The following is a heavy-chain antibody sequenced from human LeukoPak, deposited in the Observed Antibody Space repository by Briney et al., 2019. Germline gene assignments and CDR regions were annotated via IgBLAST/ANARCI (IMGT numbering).Heavy chain of an antibody. V-gene: IGHV1-69*02. D-gene: IGHD2-2*01. CDR2: IIPILGIA. Sequence: GASVKVSCKASGYTFTGYYMHWVRQAPGQGLEWMGRIIPILGIANYAQKFQGRVTITADKSTSTAYMELSSLRSEDTAVYYCARYCSSTSCGRPQTQYGMDVWGQGTTVTVSS. CDR3: ARYCSSTSCGRPQTQYGMDV. J-gene: IGHJ6*02. CDR1: GYTFTGYY.